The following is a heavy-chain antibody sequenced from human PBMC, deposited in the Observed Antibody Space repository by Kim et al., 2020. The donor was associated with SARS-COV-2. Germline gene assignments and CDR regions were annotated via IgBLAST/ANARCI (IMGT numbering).Heavy chain of an antibody. CDR3: AREYNYYDSSGIRGGFFDY. CDR2: ISDDGNNK. J-gene: IGHJ4*02. Sequence: GGSLRLSCAASGFIFGIYNMHWVRQAPGKGLEWVAIISDDGNNKYYADSVKGRFAISRDNSKNTLDLQMNSLRPEDTAVYYCAREYNYYDSSGIRGGFFDYWGQGTLVTVSS. D-gene: IGHD3-22*01. V-gene: IGHV3-30*09. CDR1: GFIFGIYN.